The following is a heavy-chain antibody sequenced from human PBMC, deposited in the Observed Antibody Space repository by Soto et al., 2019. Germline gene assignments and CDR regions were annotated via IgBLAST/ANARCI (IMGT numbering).Heavy chain of an antibody. J-gene: IGHJ5*02. D-gene: IGHD6-19*01. Sequence: QVQLVQSGAEVKKPGASVKVSCKASGYTFTSYGISWVRQAPGQGLEWMGWISAYNGNTNYAQKPQGRVTMTTDTSTSTGYMELRGLRSDDPAGYYFAGESAVAGLDPLGQGTLVTVSS. CDR3: AGESAVAGLDP. V-gene: IGHV1-18*01. CDR2: ISAYNGNT. CDR1: GYTFTSYG.